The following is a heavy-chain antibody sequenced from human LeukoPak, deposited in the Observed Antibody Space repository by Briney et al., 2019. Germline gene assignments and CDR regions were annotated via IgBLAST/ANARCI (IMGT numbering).Heavy chain of an antibody. J-gene: IGHJ4*01. D-gene: IGHD2-21*02. CDR1: GFTFSSYT. CDR3: ARDRGAYCGGDCYLGFDY. Sequence: GGSLRLSCAASGFTFSSYTMNWVRQAPGRGLEWVSSIAGSSGYISYADSVKGRFTISRDNAKKSLYLQMTSLTAEDTAVYYCARDRGAYCGGDCYLGFDYWGRGTLVTVSS. V-gene: IGHV3-21*01. CDR2: IAGSSGYI.